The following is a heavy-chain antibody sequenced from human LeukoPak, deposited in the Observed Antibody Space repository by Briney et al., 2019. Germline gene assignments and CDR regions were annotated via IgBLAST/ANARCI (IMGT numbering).Heavy chain of an antibody. Sequence: SETLSLTCTVSGGSISSYYWSWIRQPPGKGLEWIGYIYYSGSTNYNPSLKSRVTISVDTSKNQFSLKLSSVTAADTAVYYCARDRHDILTGYEGTGFDPWGQGTLVTVSS. CDR2: IYYSGST. J-gene: IGHJ5*02. V-gene: IGHV4-59*01. CDR1: GGSISSYY. CDR3: ARDRHDILTGYEGTGFDP. D-gene: IGHD3-9*01.